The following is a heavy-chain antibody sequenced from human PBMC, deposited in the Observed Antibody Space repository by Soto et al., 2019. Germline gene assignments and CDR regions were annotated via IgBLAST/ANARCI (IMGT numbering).Heavy chain of an antibody. CDR2: IIPIFGTA. V-gene: IGHV1-69*12. D-gene: IGHD2-15*01. CDR1: GGTFSSYA. J-gene: IGHJ6*02. CDR3: ARAMGYCSGGSCYSYYYYGMDV. Sequence: QVQLVQSGAEVKKPGSSVKVSCKASGGTFSSYAISWVRQAPGQGLEWMGGIIPIFGTANYAQKFQGRVTNTADESTRTAYMELSSLRSEDTAVYYCARAMGYCSGGSCYSYYYYGMDVWGQGTTVTVSS.